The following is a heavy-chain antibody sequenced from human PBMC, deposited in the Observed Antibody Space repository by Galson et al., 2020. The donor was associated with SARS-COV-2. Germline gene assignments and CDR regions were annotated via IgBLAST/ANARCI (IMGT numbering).Heavy chain of an antibody. Sequence: GGSLRLSCAASGFTFSSYAMHWVRQAPGKGLEWVAVISYDGSNKYYADSVKGRFTISRDNSKNTLYLQMNSLRAEDTAVYYCARRTTRGSYRFNDYWGQGTLVTVSS. CDR3: ARRTTRGSYRFNDY. CDR1: GFTFSSYA. J-gene: IGHJ4*02. CDR2: ISYDGSNK. D-gene: IGHD3-16*02. V-gene: IGHV3-30-3*01.